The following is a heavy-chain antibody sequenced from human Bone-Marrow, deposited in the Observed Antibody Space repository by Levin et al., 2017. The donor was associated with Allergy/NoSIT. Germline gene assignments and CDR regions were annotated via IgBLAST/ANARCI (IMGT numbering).Heavy chain of an antibody. J-gene: IGHJ4*02. CDR1: GFSLNTSGVG. CDR3: AHLILTGFGGYDY. V-gene: IGHV2-5*02. CDR2: IYWDGDK. Sequence: SGPTLVKPTQTLTLTCSLSGFSLNTSGVGVGWIRQPPGKALEWLTLIYWDGDKRYSPSLKNRLTITKDTSKNQVVLTMTDLAPVDTATYYCAHLILTGFGGYDYWGQGALVTVSS. D-gene: IGHD3-9*01.